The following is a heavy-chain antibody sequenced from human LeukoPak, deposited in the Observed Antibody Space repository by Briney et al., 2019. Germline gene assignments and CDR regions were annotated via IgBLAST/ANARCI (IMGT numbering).Heavy chain of an antibody. Sequence: PGGSLRLSCAASGFTLSSYEVNWVRQAPGKGLEWVSYISSSGSTIYYAGSVKGRFTISRDNAKNSLYLQMNSLRAEDTAVYYCASRVRRKRDFDYWGQGTLVTVSS. CDR1: GFTLSSYE. CDR2: ISSSGSTI. V-gene: IGHV3-48*03. D-gene: IGHD4/OR15-4a*01. CDR3: ASRVRRKRDFDY. J-gene: IGHJ4*02.